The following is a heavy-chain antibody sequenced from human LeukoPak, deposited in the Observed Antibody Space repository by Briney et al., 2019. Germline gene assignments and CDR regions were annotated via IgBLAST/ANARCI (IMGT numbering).Heavy chain of an antibody. Sequence: PGGSLRLSCAASGFTFSSYAMSWVRQAPGRGLEWVSAISGSGGSTYYADSVKGRFTISRDNSKNTLYLQMNSLRAEDTAVYYCAKDPSPFYYDEPLDPWGQGTLVTVSS. J-gene: IGHJ5*02. D-gene: IGHD3-22*01. CDR1: GFTFSSYA. CDR3: AKDPSPFYYDEPLDP. V-gene: IGHV3-23*01. CDR2: ISGSGGST.